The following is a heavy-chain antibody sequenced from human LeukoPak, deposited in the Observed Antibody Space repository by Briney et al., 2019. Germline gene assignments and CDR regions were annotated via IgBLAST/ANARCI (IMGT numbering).Heavy chain of an antibody. CDR3: ARPYCSGGSCYRWFDP. D-gene: IGHD2-15*01. CDR1: GYTLTGYY. J-gene: IGHJ5*02. Sequence: ASVKVSCKASGYTLTGYYMHWVRQAPGQGLEWMGWINPNSGGTNYAQKFQGRVTMTRDTSISTAYMELSRLRSDDTAVYYCARPYCSGGSCYRWFDPWGQGTLVTVSS. CDR2: INPNSGGT. V-gene: IGHV1-2*02.